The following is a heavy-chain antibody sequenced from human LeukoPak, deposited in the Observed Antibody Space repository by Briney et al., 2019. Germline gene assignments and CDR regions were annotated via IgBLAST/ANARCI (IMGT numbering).Heavy chain of an antibody. D-gene: IGHD3-22*01. CDR1: GYTFTSYG. V-gene: IGHV1-18*01. CDR2: ISAYNGNT. Sequence: ASVKVSCKASGYTFTSYGISWVRQAPGQGLEWMGWISAYNGNTNYAQKLQGRVTMTTDTSTSTAYMELRSLRSDDTAVYYCARYYYDSSGYYQRDYYYYMDVWGKGTTVTISS. J-gene: IGHJ6*03. CDR3: ARYYYDSSGYYQRDYYYYMDV.